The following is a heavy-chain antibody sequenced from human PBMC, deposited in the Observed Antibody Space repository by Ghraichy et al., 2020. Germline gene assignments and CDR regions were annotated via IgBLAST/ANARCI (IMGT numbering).Heavy chain of an antibody. D-gene: IGHD5-18*01. J-gene: IGHJ4*02. V-gene: IGHV4-59*01. CDR3: ARAYSYGRFDY. CDR1: GGSISSYY. Sequence: SETLSLTCTVSGGSISSYYWSWIRQPPGKGLEWIGYIYYSGSTNYNPSLESRVTISVDTSKNQFSLKVTSVTAADTAVYYCARAYSYGRFDYWGQGTLVTVSS. CDR2: IYYSGST.